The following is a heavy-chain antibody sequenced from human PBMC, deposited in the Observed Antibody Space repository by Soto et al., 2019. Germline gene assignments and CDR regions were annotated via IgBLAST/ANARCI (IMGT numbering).Heavy chain of an antibody. CDR2: IYYSGST. CDR1: GGSISSGDYY. J-gene: IGHJ4*02. V-gene: IGHV4-30-4*01. CDR3: ASRHSGPYFDY. D-gene: IGHD6-25*01. Sequence: QVQLQESGPGLVKPSQTLSLTCTVSGGSISSGDYYWSWIRQPPGKGLEWIGSIYYSGSTYYNPSLKSRVTISGARSLNQFSLKLRPGTAADTAVNYCASRHSGPYFDYWGQGTLVTVCS.